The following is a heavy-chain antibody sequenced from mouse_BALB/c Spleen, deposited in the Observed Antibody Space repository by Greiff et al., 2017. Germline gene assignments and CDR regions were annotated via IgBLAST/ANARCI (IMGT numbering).Heavy chain of an antibody. V-gene: IGHV3-2*02. CDR2: ISYSGST. Sequence: EVKLMESGPGLVKPSQSLSLTCTVTGYSITSDYAWNWIRQFPGNKLEWMGYISYSGSTSYNPSLKSRISITRDTSKNQFFLQLNSVTTEDTATYYCAREVGYDGAMDYWGQGTSVTVSS. CDR1: GYSITSDYA. D-gene: IGHD2-2*01. CDR3: AREVGYDGAMDY. J-gene: IGHJ4*01.